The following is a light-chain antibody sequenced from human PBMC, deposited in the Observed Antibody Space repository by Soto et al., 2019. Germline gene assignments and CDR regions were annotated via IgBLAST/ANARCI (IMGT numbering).Light chain of an antibody. CDR3: QQYNSYSPYT. V-gene: IGKV1D-16*01. CDR2: AAS. J-gene: IGKJ2*01. Sequence: DIQMTQSPSSVSASVGDRVTITCRSSEDISTWLAWYQQKPGKAPKLLIYAASSLQSGVPSRFSGSGSGTDFTLTISSLQPDDFATYYCQQYNSYSPYTFGQGTKLEIK. CDR1: EDISTW.